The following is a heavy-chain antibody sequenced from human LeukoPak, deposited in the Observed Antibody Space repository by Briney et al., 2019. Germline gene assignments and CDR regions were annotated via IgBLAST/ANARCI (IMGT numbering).Heavy chain of an antibody. J-gene: IGHJ4*02. CDR2: IYPDDSDT. Sequence: GESLKISCKGSGYSFTSYWIGWVRQMPGKGLEWMGIIYPDDSDTRYSPSFQGQVTISADKSISTAYLQWSSLKASDTAMYYCARHPAYYDFWSGYWGDFDYWGQGTLVTVSS. V-gene: IGHV5-51*01. CDR3: ARHPAYYDFWSGYWGDFDY. D-gene: IGHD3-3*01. CDR1: GYSFTSYW.